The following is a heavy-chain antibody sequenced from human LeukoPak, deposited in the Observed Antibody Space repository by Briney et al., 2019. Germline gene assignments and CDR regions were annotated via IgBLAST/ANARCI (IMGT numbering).Heavy chain of an antibody. V-gene: IGHV1-2*02. Sequence: ASVKVSCKSSVYTFTGYYMHWVRQAPCQGLEWMGLINSNSGGTNYAQRFQGRVPMTRDTSISTAYMELSRLRSDETDVYYCGRGRRIRFLGWLLQIYFDYLGQGTLSPCP. CDR3: GRGRRIRFLGWLLQIYFDY. CDR2: INSNSGGT. J-gene: IGHJ4*02. D-gene: IGHD3-3*01. CDR1: VYTFTGYY.